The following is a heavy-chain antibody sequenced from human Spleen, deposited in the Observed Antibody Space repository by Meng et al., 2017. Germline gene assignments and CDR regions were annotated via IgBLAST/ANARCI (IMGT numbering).Heavy chain of an antibody. D-gene: IGHD2-15*01. CDR3: AKDRVGYYHDTLDV. CDR1: GFTFSSYW. CDR2: IKQDGSEK. Sequence: GESLKISCAASGFTFSSYWMSWVRQAPGKGLEWVANIKQDGSEKYYVDSVKGRFTISRDNAKNSLYLQMNSLRAEDTAFYYCAKDRVGYYHDTLDVWGQGTTVTVSS. V-gene: IGHV3-7*03. J-gene: IGHJ6*02.